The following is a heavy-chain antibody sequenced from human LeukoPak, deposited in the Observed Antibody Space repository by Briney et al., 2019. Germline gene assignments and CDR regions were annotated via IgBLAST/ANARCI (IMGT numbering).Heavy chain of an antibody. D-gene: IGHD3-10*01. CDR1: GDPTNKNDYY. Sequence: SGTLSLTCTVSGDPTNKNDYYWSSIRQPAGKGLGYIGCMHMGWSTNYNPSLMMRVTISIDTSMNQFSLKLMSVTASDTAIYYCSRDNNYYYGSREHYYYGMDVWGQGTMVTVSS. J-gene: IGHJ6*02. CDR2: MHMGWST. CDR3: SRDNNYYYGSREHYYYGMDV. V-gene: IGHV4-61*02.